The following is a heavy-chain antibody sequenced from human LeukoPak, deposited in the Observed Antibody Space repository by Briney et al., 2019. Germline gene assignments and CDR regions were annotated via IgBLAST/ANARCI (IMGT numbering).Heavy chain of an antibody. Sequence: PGGSLRLSCAASGFTLNIYGMNWVRQAPGKGLDWVSSLTGSGRDTYYTDSVKGRFTISRDNSKNTLYLQMNGLRPDDTAVYYCAKIAATDPIDFWGQETLVTVSS. CDR2: LTGSGRDT. CDR3: AKIAATDPIDF. D-gene: IGHD6-13*01. V-gene: IGHV3-23*01. CDR1: GFTLNIYG. J-gene: IGHJ4*02.